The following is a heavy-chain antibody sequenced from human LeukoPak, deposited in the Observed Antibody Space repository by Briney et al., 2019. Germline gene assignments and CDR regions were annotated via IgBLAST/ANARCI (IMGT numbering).Heavy chain of an antibody. Sequence: GGSLRLSCAASGFTFSGYSMNWVRQAPGKGLEWVSSISSSSSYIYYADSVKGRFTISRDNAKNSLYLQMNSLRAEDTAVYYCARDRMGPSSYNWFDPWGQGTLVTVSS. D-gene: IGHD2-8*01. CDR1: GFTFSGYS. V-gene: IGHV3-21*01. J-gene: IGHJ5*02. CDR3: ARDRMGPSSYNWFDP. CDR2: ISSSSSYI.